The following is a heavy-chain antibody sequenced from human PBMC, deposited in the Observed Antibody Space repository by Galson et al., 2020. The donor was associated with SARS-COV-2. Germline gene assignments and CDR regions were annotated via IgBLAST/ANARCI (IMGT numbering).Heavy chain of an antibody. J-gene: IGHJ2*01. Sequence: GESLKISCAASGFTFSSYWMHWVRQAPGKGLVWVSRINTDGSGTSYADSVKGRFTISRDNAKNTLYLQMNSLRAEDTAVYYCARGSLWGRGTLVTVSS. CDR2: INTDGSGT. CDR3: ARGSL. V-gene: IGHV3-74*01. CDR1: GFTFSSYW.